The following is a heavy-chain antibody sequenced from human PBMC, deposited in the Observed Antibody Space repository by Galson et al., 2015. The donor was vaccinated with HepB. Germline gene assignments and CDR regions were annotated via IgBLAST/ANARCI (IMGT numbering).Heavy chain of an antibody. CDR2: IKSKTDGGTT. CDR1: GFTFSNAW. D-gene: IGHD1-14*01. J-gene: IGHJ4*02. V-gene: IGHV3-15*01. CDR3: TTDSATTDFDY. Sequence: SLRPSCAASGFTFSNAWMSWVRQAPGKGLEWVGRIKSKTDGGTTDYAAPVKGRFTISRDDSKNTLYLQMNSLKTEDTAVYYCTTDSATTDFDYWGQGTLVTVSS.